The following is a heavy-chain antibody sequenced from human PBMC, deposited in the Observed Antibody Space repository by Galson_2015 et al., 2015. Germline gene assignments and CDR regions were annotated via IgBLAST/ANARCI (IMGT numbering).Heavy chain of an antibody. D-gene: IGHD1-26*01. J-gene: IGHJ4*02. Sequence: SLRLSCAASGFTFSSYSMNWVRQAPGKGLEWVSSISSSSSYIYYADPVKGRFTISRDNAKNSLYLQMNSLRAEDTAVYYCARVEEQAVGGDYWGQGTLVTVSS. V-gene: IGHV3-21*01. CDR2: ISSSSSYI. CDR1: GFTFSSYS. CDR3: ARVEEQAVGGDY.